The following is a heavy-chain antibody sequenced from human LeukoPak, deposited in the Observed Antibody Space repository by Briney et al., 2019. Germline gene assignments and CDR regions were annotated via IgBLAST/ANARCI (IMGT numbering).Heavy chain of an antibody. CDR3: TTDSGSFDV. J-gene: IGHJ3*01. CDR1: GFTFSDSW. D-gene: IGHD3-10*01. V-gene: IGHV3-15*01. CDR2: IKSKIDGETT. Sequence: GESLRLSCAASGFTFSDSWMTWVRRVPGKGLEWVGRIKSKIDGETTEYAAPVEGRSTISRDDSKTTVYLQMSGLRTEDTALYYCTTDSGSFDVWGRGTMVTVSS.